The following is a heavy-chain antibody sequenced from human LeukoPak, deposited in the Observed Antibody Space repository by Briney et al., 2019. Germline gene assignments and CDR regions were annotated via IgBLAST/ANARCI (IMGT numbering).Heavy chain of an antibody. J-gene: IGHJ4*02. D-gene: IGHD3-3*01. CDR2: IYYSGST. CDR1: GGSISSSSYS. Sequence: PSETLSLTCTVSGGSISSSSYSWGWIRQPPGKGLEWIGSIYYSGSTYYNPSLKSRVTISVDTSKNQFSLKLSSVTAADTAVYYCATYYDFWSGYIQAPRFDYWGREPWSPSPQ. CDR3: ATYYDFWSGYIQAPRFDY. V-gene: IGHV4-39*01.